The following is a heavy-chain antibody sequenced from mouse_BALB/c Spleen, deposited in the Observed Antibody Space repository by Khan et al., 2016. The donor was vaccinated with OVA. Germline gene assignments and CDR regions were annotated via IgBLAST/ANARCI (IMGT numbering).Heavy chain of an antibody. Sequence: QVQLQQPGAELVKPGTSVKLSCKASGYTFTSYYMYWVKKRPGQGLEWIGGINPSNGETIFNEKFKSKATLTVDKSSSTAYMQLNSLTSEDSAFYYCTRSAYGDPFAYWGQGTLVTVSA. J-gene: IGHJ3*01. D-gene: IGHD2-13*01. V-gene: IGHV1S81*02. CDR1: GYTFTSYY. CDR3: TRSAYGDPFAY. CDR2: INPSNGET.